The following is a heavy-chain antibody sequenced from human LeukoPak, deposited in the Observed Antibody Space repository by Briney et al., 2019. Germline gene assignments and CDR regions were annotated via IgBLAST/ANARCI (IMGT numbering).Heavy chain of an antibody. D-gene: IGHD3-22*01. CDR3: ARDAAYYDSSGTN. J-gene: IGHJ4*02. CDR1: GYTFAKYA. Sequence: ASVKVSCKASGYTFAKYAIHWVRQAPGQRLEWMGWINAGNGNTNYAQKLQGRVTMTTDTSTSTAYMELRSLRSDDTAVYYCARDAAYYDSSGTNWGQGTLVTVSS. CDR2: INAGNGNT. V-gene: IGHV1-3*01.